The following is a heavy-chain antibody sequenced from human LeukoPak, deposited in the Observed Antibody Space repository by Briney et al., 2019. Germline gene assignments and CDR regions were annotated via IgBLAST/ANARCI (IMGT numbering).Heavy chain of an antibody. J-gene: IGHJ5*02. CDR2: INSDGSST. D-gene: IGHD2-21*02. V-gene: IGHV3-74*03. CDR3: ARNLFAGDCA. Sequence: GGSLRLSCAASGLTLSYYWMHWVRQAPGKGLVWVSGINSDGSSTKCADSVKGRFTISRDNAKNTLYLQMSSLRAEDTAVYYCARNLFAGDCAWGQGTLVTVSS. CDR1: GLTLSYYW.